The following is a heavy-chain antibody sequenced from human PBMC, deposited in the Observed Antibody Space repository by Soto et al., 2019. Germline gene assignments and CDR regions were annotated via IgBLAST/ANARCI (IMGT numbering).Heavy chain of an antibody. Sequence: QAQLVESGGGVVQPGRSLRLSCAASALIFTAHGVHWVRQAPGKGLEWVACISYDGSIQRFAESVKGRFTMSRDNSRNTVYLHMNNVRVEDTAIYYCAREYGTHPDYWGQGTPVTVSS. J-gene: IGHJ4*02. CDR3: AREYGTHPDY. CDR2: ISYDGSIQ. D-gene: IGHD1-26*01. V-gene: IGHV3-33*01. CDR1: ALIFTAHG.